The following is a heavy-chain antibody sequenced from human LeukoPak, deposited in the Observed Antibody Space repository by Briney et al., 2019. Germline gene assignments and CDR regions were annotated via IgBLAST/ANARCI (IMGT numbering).Heavy chain of an antibody. Sequence: GASVKVSCKASGYTFTSYAMHWLRQAPGQRLEWMGWINAGNGNTKYSQKFQGRVTITRDTSASTAYMELSSLRSEDTAVYYCARDLGGPYSGSYRHAFDIWGQGTMVTVSS. CDR3: ARDLGGPYSGSYRHAFDI. J-gene: IGHJ3*02. D-gene: IGHD1-26*01. CDR2: INAGNGNT. V-gene: IGHV1-3*01. CDR1: GYTFTSYA.